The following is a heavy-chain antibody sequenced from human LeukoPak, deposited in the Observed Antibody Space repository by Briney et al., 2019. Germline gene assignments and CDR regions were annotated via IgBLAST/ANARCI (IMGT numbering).Heavy chain of an antibody. D-gene: IGHD3-9*01. J-gene: IGHJ5*02. Sequence: SETLSLICTVSGYSISSGYYWGWVRQPPGKGLEWIGTVYHSGTTYYNPSLRSRVTISVETSKNQFSLKVRSMTAADTAVYYCARVPGVYYDRLTGYGSGWFDPWGQGTLVTVSS. V-gene: IGHV4-38-2*02. CDR2: VYHSGTT. CDR1: GYSISSGYY. CDR3: ARVPGVYYDRLTGYGSGWFDP.